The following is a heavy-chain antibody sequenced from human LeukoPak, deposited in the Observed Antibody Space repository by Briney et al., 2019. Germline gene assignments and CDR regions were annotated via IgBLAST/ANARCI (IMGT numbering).Heavy chain of an antibody. D-gene: IGHD1-26*01. CDR2: VSGGGNHT. Sequence: GGSLRLSCAACGLNFGSCDLNWVRQPPAKGLEWVSTVSGGGNHTYYAGVVEGRFPTPRENSKNTLYFQTNCLGAEAPAVYFWVKDQFGYYKPGDYWGQGTLVAVSS. CDR3: VKDQFGYYKPGDY. V-gene: IGHV3-23*01. CDR1: GLNFGSCD. J-gene: IGHJ4*02.